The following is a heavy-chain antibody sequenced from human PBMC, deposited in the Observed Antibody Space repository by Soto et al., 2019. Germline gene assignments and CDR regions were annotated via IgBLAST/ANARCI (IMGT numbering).Heavy chain of an antibody. CDR2: IYHSGST. Sequence: SETLSLTCAVSGGSISSSNCWCCVRQPPGRGLEWIGGIYHSGSTNYNPSINSRVTISVDKSKNQFSLKLSSVTAADTAVYYCARAREYQLLLGTCYYYYGMDVWGQGTTVTVSS. CDR3: ARAREYQLLLGTCYYYYGMDV. D-gene: IGHD2-2*01. CDR1: GGSISSSNC. J-gene: IGHJ6*02. V-gene: IGHV4-4*02.